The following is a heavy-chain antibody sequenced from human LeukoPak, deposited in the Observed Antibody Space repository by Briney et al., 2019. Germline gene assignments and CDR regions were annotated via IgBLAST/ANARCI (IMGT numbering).Heavy chain of an antibody. Sequence: SETLSLTCAVYGGSFSGYYWSWIRQPPGKGLEWIGEINHSGSTNYNPSLKSRVTMSVDASKNQFSLKLTSVTAADTAVYYCARAVLTRYYYYYYMDVWGKGTTVTVSS. CDR2: INHSGST. CDR1: GGSFSGYY. J-gene: IGHJ6*03. CDR3: ARAVLTRYYYYYYMDV. D-gene: IGHD2-21*01. V-gene: IGHV4-34*01.